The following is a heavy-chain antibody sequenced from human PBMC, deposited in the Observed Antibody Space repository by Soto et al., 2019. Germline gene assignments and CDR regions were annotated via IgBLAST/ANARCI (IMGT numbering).Heavy chain of an antibody. CDR1: GFTFNSHA. J-gene: IGHJ5*02. CDR3: ARAQSSTVVTSAHFDP. V-gene: IGHV3-30-3*01. CDR2: ISYDGSTK. Sequence: PGGSLRLSCAASGFTFNSHAMNWVRRAPGKGLEWVAIISYDGSTKFYVDSVKGRITISRDNAKNTVYLHLNSLRGEDTAVYYCARAQSSTVVTSAHFDPWRQGTPVTVSS. D-gene: IGHD2-15*01.